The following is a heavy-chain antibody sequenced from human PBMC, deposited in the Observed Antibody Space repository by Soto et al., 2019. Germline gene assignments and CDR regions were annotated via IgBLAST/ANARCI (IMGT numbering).Heavy chain of an antibody. Sequence: QVQLQESGPGLVKPSETLSLTCTVSGGSISSYYWSWIRQPPGKGLEWIGYIYYSGSTNYNPSLKSRVTISVDTSKNQCSLKLSSVTAADTAVYYCARVGRFLWFGESYSDYYYYMDVWGKGTTVTVSS. J-gene: IGHJ6*03. V-gene: IGHV4-59*01. CDR3: ARVGRFLWFGESYSDYYYYMDV. D-gene: IGHD3-10*01. CDR1: GGSISSYY. CDR2: IYYSGST.